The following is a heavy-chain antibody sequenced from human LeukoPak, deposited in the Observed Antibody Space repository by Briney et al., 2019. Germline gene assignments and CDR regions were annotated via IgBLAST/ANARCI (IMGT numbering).Heavy chain of an antibody. CDR3: ARDCSGGSCYGY. J-gene: IGHJ4*02. CDR1: GYTFTSYD. Sequence: ASVTVSCMASGYTFTSYDINWVRQAPGQGLEWMGWMNPNSGNTGYAQKFQGRVTMTRNTSISTAYMELSSLRSEDTAVYYCARDCSGGSCYGYWGQGTLVTVSS. D-gene: IGHD2-15*01. CDR2: MNPNSGNT. V-gene: IGHV1-8*01.